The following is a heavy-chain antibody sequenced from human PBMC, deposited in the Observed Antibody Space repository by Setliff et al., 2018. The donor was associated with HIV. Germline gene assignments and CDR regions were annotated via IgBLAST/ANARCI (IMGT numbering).Heavy chain of an antibody. V-gene: IGHV4-59*01. J-gene: IGHJ5*02. CDR2: IYYSGST. Sequence: PSETLSLTCTVSGGSISSYYWSWIRQPPGKGLEWIGYIYYSGSTNYNPSLKSRVTISVDTSKNQFSLKLSSVTAADTAVYYCARGVVVAATRRFDPWGQGTLVTVSS. CDR3: ARGVVVAATRRFDP. CDR1: GGSISSYY. D-gene: IGHD2-15*01.